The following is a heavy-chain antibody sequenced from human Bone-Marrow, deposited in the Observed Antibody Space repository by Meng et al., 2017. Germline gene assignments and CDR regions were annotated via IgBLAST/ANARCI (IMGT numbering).Heavy chain of an antibody. J-gene: IGHJ4*02. D-gene: IGHD3-3*02. CDR3: ARHRGGTHFPDY. Sequence: SETLSLTCTVSGGSISAYYWIWIRQPPGKGLEYIGNIHYTGSANYNPSLEGRVTISLDTSKNQFSLRLSSVTAADTAVYYCARHRGGTHFPDYWGQGTLVTVSS. CDR2: IHYTGSA. V-gene: IGHV4-59*08. CDR1: GGSISAYY.